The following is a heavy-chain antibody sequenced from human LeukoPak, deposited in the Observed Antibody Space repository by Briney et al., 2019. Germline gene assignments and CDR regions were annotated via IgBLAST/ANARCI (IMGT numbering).Heavy chain of an antibody. CDR1: GGSISSSSYY. J-gene: IGHJ3*02. V-gene: IGHV4-39*01. CDR3: HRAVDAFDI. D-gene: IGHD5-24*01. Sequence: SETLSPTRTVSGGSISSSSYYWGWIRQPPGKGLEWIGSIYYSGSTYYNPSLKSRVTISVDTSKNQFSLKLSSVTAADTAVYYCHRAVDAFDIWGQGTMVTVSS. CDR2: IYYSGST.